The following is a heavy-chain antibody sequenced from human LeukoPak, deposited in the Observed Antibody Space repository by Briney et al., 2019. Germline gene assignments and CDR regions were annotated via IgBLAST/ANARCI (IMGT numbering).Heavy chain of an antibody. CDR3: AKSGTTGDSSGYDLDW. CDR2: ISWDGGIT. D-gene: IGHD3-22*01. J-gene: IGHJ4*02. Sequence: PGGSLRLSCAASGFTFDDYAMHWVRQTPGKGLEWVSLISWDGGITYYADSVKGRFTITRDNSKNSVYLQMNSLRGEDTALYYCAKSGTTGDSSGYDLDWWGQGTLVTVSS. CDR1: GFTFDDYA. V-gene: IGHV3-43D*03.